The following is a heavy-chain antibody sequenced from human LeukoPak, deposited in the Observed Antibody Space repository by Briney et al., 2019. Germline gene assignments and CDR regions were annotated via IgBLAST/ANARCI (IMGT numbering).Heavy chain of an antibody. J-gene: IGHJ4*02. CDR1: GYTLTELS. Sequence: ASVKVSCKVSGYTLTELSMHWVRQAPGKGLEWMGGFDPEDGETIYAQKFQGRVTMTEDTSTDTAYMELSSLRSEDTAVYYCATDSRGDYGRFYFDYWGQGTLVTVSS. CDR3: ATDSRGDYGRFYFDY. V-gene: IGHV1-24*01. CDR2: FDPEDGET. D-gene: IGHD4-17*01.